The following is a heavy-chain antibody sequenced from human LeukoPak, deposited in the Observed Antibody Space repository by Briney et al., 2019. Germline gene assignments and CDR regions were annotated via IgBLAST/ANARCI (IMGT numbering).Heavy chain of an antibody. CDR3: ALVSNYYFAY. CDR2: IKQGGSDK. D-gene: IGHD3-3*02. J-gene: IGHJ4*02. V-gene: IGHV3-7*01. Sequence: PGGSLRLSCVVSGFTFSDYWMSWVRQAPGQGLEWVANIKQGGSDKYYVDSVKGRFTISRDNAKNSVFLQVSSLRREDTAVYYCALVSNYYFAYWGEGKLVSVSS. CDR1: GFTFSDYW.